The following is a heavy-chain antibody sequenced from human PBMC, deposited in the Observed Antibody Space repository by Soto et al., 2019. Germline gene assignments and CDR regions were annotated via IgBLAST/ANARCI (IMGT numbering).Heavy chain of an antibody. Sequence: LSLTCTVSGGSISSGDYYWSWIRQPPGKGLEWIGYIYYSGSTYYNPSLKSRVTISVDTSKNQFSLKLSSVTAADTAVYYCATHRGYSGYDYGGPFDYWGQGTLVTVSS. D-gene: IGHD5-12*01. V-gene: IGHV4-30-4*01. J-gene: IGHJ4*02. CDR2: IYYSGST. CDR3: ATHRGYSGYDYGGPFDY. CDR1: GGSISSGDYY.